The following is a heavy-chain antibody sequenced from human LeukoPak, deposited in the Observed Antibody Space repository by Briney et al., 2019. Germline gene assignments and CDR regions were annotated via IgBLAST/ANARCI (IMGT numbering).Heavy chain of an antibody. D-gene: IGHD2-2*01. CDR3: AKGYCSSTSWCAFDI. CDR2: ISGSGGST. Sequence: GGSLRLSCAASGFTFSCYAMSWVRQAPGKGLEWVSAISGSGGSTYYADSVKGRFTISRDNSKNTLYLQMNSLRAEDTAVYYCAKGYCSSTSWCAFDIWGQGTMVTVPS. J-gene: IGHJ3*02. CDR1: GFTFSCYA. V-gene: IGHV3-23*01.